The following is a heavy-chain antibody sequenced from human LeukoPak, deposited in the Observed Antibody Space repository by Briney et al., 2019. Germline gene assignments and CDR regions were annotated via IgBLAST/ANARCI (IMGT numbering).Heavy chain of an antibody. CDR1: GFTFSNAY. V-gene: IGHV3-7*01. Sequence: GGSLRLSCAASGFTFSNAYMTWVRQAPGKGLEWVANIKRDGSETHYMDSVEGRFTISRDNAKNSLYLQMNSLRAEDTAVYYCAKDSPTGYSYYFDYWGQGTLVTVSS. CDR3: AKDSPTGYSYYFDY. D-gene: IGHD3-9*01. CDR2: IKRDGSET. J-gene: IGHJ4*02.